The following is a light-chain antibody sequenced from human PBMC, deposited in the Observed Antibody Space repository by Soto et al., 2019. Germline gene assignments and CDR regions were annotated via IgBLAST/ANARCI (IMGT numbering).Light chain of an antibody. CDR1: QSISSW. Sequence: DIQITQSPSTLSASVGDRVTITCRASQSISSWLAWYQQKPGKAPKILIYDASSLESGVLSRFSGSGSGTEFTLTITSLQHDDFATYYCQQYNSYTWTFGQGTKVDIK. J-gene: IGKJ1*01. CDR3: QQYNSYTWT. V-gene: IGKV1-5*01. CDR2: DAS.